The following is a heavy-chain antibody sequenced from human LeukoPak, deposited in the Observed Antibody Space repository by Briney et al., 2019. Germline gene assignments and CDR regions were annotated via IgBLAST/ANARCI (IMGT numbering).Heavy chain of an antibody. CDR3: ARGVPATALYFDY. Sequence: SVKVSCKASGGTFSSYAISWVRQAPGQGLEWMGGIIPIFGTANYAQKFQVRVTITADESTSTAYMELGSLRSEDTAVYYCARGVPATALYFDYWGQGTLVTVSS. CDR1: GGTFSSYA. CDR2: IIPIFGTA. J-gene: IGHJ4*02. V-gene: IGHV1-69*01. D-gene: IGHD2-2*01.